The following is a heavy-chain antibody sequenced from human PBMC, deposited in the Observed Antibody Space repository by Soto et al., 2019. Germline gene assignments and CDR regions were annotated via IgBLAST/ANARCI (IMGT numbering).Heavy chain of an antibody. J-gene: IGHJ3*02. CDR3: AKDKQWLGFDI. CDR1: GFTFSSYR. Sequence: QVQLVESGGGVVQPGRSLRLSCAASGFTFSSYRMHWVRQAPGKGLEWVAVISYDGSNKYYADSVKGRFTISRDNSKNTLYLQMNSLRAEDTAVYYCAKDKQWLGFDIWGQGTMVTVSS. V-gene: IGHV3-30*18. CDR2: ISYDGSNK. D-gene: IGHD6-19*01.